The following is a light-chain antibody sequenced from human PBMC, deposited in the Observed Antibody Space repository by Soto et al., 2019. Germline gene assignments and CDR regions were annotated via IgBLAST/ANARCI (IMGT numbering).Light chain of an antibody. CDR1: SSDVCGYKY. V-gene: IGLV2-8*01. J-gene: IGLJ2*01. CDR2: EVN. CDR3: SEYGGLNNVL. Sequence: QSALTQPPSASGSPGQSVTISCTGTSSDVCGYKYVSWYQQKSGKAPKLIIYEVNPPPSGVPGRFSGSKSDNTASLTVSGLQAEDEADYYCSEYGGLNNVLFGGGTQLTVL.